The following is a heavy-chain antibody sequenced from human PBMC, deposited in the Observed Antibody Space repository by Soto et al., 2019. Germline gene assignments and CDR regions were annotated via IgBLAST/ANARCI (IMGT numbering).Heavy chain of an antibody. CDR3: ARSSSSGWKPDY. CDR1: GVTFSSSA. Sequence: SLKVPCTASGVTFSSSALNWVRQAPGQGLELMGGIIPIFGRANYAQKFKGRLTITGVESTSTAYMELSSLRGEDTAVYYCARSSSSGWKPDYWGQGRLVHVSS. V-gene: IGHV1-69*01. J-gene: IGHJ4*02. CDR2: IIPIFGRA. D-gene: IGHD6-19*01.